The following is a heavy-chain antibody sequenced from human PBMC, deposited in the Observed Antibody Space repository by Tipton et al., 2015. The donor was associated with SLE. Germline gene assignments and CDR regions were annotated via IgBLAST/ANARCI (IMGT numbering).Heavy chain of an antibody. J-gene: IGHJ6*02. D-gene: IGHD1-1*01. CDR1: GFTFSDYY. Sequence: SLRLSCAASGFTFSDYYMSWIRQAPGKGLEWVSYTTSGSTIYYADSVKGRFTISRDNAKNTLYLQMNSLRAEDTAVYYCGTTTSDYGMDVWGQGTTVTVSS. CDR3: GTTTSDYGMDV. V-gene: IGHV3-11*04. CDR2: TTSGSTI.